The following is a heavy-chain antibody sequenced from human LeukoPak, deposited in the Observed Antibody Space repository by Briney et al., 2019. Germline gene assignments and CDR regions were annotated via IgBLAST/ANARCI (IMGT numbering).Heavy chain of an antibody. Sequence: SETLSLTCTVSGGSISSYYWSWIRQPPGKGLEWIGYIYYSGSTNYNPSLKSRVTISVDTSKYQFSLKLSSVTAADTAVYYCARHPRGEDFDYWGQRTLVTVSS. CDR1: GGSISSYY. D-gene: IGHD6-25*01. CDR2: IYYSGST. V-gene: IGHV4-59*08. J-gene: IGHJ4*02. CDR3: ARHPRGEDFDY.